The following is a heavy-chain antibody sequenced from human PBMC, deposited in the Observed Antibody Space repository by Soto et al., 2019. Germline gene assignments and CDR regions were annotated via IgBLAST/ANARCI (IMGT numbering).Heavy chain of an antibody. Sequence: QVQLVESGGGVVQPGRSLRLSCAASGFTFSSYGMHWVRQAPGKGLEGVAVISYDGSNKYYADSVKGRFTISRDNSKNTLYLQMNSLRAEDTAVYYCAKEGCSSTSCRRGYNDYWGQGTLVTVSS. J-gene: IGHJ4*02. CDR2: ISYDGSNK. V-gene: IGHV3-30*18. D-gene: IGHD2-2*01. CDR1: GFTFSSYG. CDR3: AKEGCSSTSCRRGYNDY.